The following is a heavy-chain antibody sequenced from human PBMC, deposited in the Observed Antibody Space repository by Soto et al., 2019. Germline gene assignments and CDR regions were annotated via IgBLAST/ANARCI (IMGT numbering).Heavy chain of an antibody. CDR2: IDPSDSYT. J-gene: IGHJ6*02. CDR3: ARQRGSYYPVDYYGMDV. V-gene: IGHV5-10-1*01. Sequence: PGESLKISCKGSGYSFTSYWISWVRQMPGKGLEWMERIDPSDSYTIYSPSFQGHVTISADKSISTAYLQWSSLKASDTAMYYCARQRGSYYPVDYYGMDVWGQGTTVTVSS. D-gene: IGHD1-26*01. CDR1: GYSFTSYW.